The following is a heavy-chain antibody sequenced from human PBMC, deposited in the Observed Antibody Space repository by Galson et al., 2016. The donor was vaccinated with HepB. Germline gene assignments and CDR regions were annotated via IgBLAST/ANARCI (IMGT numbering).Heavy chain of an antibody. V-gene: IGHV6-1*01. Sequence: CAISGDSVSSNSAAWNWIRQSPSRGLEWLGRTYYRSKWSNEYAVSVKSQITINPDTSKNQVSLQRNSVTPEDTAVNYCARGDWFDPWSQGILVTVSS. J-gene: IGHJ5*02. CDR2: TYYRSKWSN. D-gene: IGHD3-16*01. CDR1: GDSVSSNSAA. CDR3: ARGDWFDP.